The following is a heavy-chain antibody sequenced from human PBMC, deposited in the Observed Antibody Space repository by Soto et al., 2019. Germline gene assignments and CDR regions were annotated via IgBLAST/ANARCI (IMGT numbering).Heavy chain of an antibody. CDR3: ARHVWLES. CDR1: GFDVSSNS. Sequence: EVQLVETGGGLIQPGGSLRLSCAGSGFDVSSNSMNWVRQAPGKGLEWLSLIHSDGNTKYADSVKGRFTISRDSSGNTVYLQMTSLRAEDTAVYYCARHVWLESWGQGTLVTVSS. CDR2: IHSDGNT. V-gene: IGHV3-53*02. J-gene: IGHJ5*01.